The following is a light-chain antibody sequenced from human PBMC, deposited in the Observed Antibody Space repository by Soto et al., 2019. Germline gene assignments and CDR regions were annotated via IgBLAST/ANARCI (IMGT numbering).Light chain of an antibody. V-gene: IGLV2-23*01. CDR2: EGF. CDR1: SSDVGGSGL. J-gene: IGLJ2*01. Sequence: QSALTQPASLSGSPGQSITISCTGTSSDVGGSGLVSWYQFHPGKAPKLLIFEGFKRPSGISNRFSGSKSGSTASLTISGLQADYEADYYCCSYAGRSTWDVVFGGGTKLTVL. CDR3: CSYAGRSTWDVV.